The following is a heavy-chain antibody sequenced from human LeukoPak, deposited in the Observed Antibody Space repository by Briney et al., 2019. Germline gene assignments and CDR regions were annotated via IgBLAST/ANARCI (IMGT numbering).Heavy chain of an antibody. J-gene: IGHJ6*02. CDR2: IYYSGST. CDR1: GGSVSSSTYY. Sequence: PSQTLSLTCSASGGSVSSSTYYWAWIRQPPGKGLEWIGTIYYSGSTNYNPSLKSRVTISVDTSKNQFSLKLSSVTAADTAVYYCARGPHGATAAETSYYYGMDVWGQGTTVTVSS. D-gene: IGHD6-13*01. CDR3: ARGPHGATAAETSYYYGMDV. V-gene: IGHV4-39*07.